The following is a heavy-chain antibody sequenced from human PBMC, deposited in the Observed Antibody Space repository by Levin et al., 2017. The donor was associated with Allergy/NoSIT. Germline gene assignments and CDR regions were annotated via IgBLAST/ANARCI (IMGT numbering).Heavy chain of an antibody. J-gene: IGHJ4*02. V-gene: IGHV3-74*01. CDR1: GFTFSNYW. CDR3: ARGGCSSTSCLDN. Sequence: GGSLRLSCAASGFTFSNYWMHWVRQAPGKGLVWFSHINSDGSNTNYADSVKGRFTISRDNAKNTLYLQMNSLRDEDTAVYYCARGGCSSTSCLDNWGQGTLVTVSP. D-gene: IGHD2-2*01. CDR2: INSDGSNT.